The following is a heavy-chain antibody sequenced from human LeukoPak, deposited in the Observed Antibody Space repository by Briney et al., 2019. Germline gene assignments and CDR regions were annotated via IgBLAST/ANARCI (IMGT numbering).Heavy chain of an antibody. CDR3: ATGLGITMVRGVSDPDYYYYMDV. CDR2: FDPEDGET. CDR1: GYTLTELS. Sequence: AASVKVSCKVSGYTLTELSMHWVRQAPGKGLEWMGGFDPEDGETIYAQKFQGRVTMTEDTSTDTAYMELSSLRSEDTAVYYCATGLGITMVRGVSDPDYYYYMDVWGKGTTVTVSS. J-gene: IGHJ6*03. D-gene: IGHD3-10*01. V-gene: IGHV1-24*01.